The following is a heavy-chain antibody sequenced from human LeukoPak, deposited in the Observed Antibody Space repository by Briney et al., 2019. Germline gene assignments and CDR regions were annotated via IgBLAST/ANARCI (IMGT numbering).Heavy chain of an antibody. V-gene: IGHV1-46*01. D-gene: IGHD6-6*01. CDR3: ARVDGGFEYSSSRTFDY. CDR2: INPSGGST. CDR1: GYPFTTYY. J-gene: IGHJ4*02. Sequence: GASVKVSCKATGYPFTTYYLHWVRQAHGQGLEWMGIINPSGGSTSYAQNFQGRVTMTRDTSTNSVYMELSSLRSEDAAVYYCARVDGGFEYSSSRTFDYWGQGTLVTVSS.